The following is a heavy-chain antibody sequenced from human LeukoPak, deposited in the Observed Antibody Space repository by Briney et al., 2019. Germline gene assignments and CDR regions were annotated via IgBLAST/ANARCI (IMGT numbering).Heavy chain of an antibody. J-gene: IGHJ4*02. CDR3: ARLLVFWSGPDY. CDR1: GGSFSGYY. CDR2: INHSGST. V-gene: IGHV4-34*01. D-gene: IGHD3-3*01. Sequence: PSETLSLTCAVYGGSFSGYYWSWIRQPPGKGLEWIGEINHSGSTNYNPSLKSRVTIPVDTSKNQFSLKLSSVTAADTAVYYCARLLVFWSGPDYWCQGTLVTVSS.